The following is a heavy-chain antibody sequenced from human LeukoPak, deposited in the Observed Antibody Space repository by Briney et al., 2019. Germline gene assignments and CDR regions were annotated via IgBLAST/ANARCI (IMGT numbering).Heavy chain of an antibody. CDR1: GYTFTSYD. Sequence: RASVKVSCKASGYTFTSYDINWVRQATGQGLEWTGWMNPNSGNTGYAQKFQGRVTMTRNTSISTAYMELSSLRSEDTAVYYCARSEAAAGIWRTFVGSSYGMDVWGQGTTVTVSS. V-gene: IGHV1-8*01. J-gene: IGHJ6*02. CDR2: MNPNSGNT. CDR3: ARSEAAAGIWRTFVGSSYGMDV. D-gene: IGHD6-13*01.